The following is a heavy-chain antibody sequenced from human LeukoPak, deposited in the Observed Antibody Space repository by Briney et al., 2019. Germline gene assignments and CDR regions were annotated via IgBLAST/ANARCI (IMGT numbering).Heavy chain of an antibody. CDR3: ARLATITYYFDY. CDR1: GYSLSSGYY. Sequence: SETLSLTCTVSGYSLSSGYYWGWIRQPPGKGLEGIGSIYHSGSTYYNPSLKSRVTISVDTSKNQFSLKLSSVTAADTAVYYCARLATITYYFDYWGQGTLVTVSS. J-gene: IGHJ4*02. D-gene: IGHD5-24*01. CDR2: IYHSGST. V-gene: IGHV4-38-2*02.